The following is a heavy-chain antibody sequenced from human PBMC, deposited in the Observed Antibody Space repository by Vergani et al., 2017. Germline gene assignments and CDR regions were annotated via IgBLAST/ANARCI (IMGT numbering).Heavy chain of an antibody. CDR1: GGSISSYY. V-gene: IGHV4-59*01. J-gene: IGHJ6*02. CDR2: IYYSGST. CDR3: ARGALSGSYGPGMDV. D-gene: IGHD1-26*01. Sequence: QVQLQESGPGLVKPSETLSLTCTVSGGSISSYYWSCIRQPPGKGLEWIGYIYYSGSTNYNPSLKSRVTISVDTSKNQFSLKLSSVTAADTAVYYCARGALSGSYGPGMDVWGQGTTVTVSS.